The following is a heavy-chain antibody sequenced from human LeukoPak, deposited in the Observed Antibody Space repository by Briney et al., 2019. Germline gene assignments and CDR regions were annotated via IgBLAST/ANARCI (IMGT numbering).Heavy chain of an antibody. CDR3: ARDSEPVEMATGMAFDI. CDR1: GFTFSNYG. J-gene: IGHJ3*02. D-gene: IGHD5-24*01. CDR2: IRYDGSNK. Sequence: GGSLRLSCAASGFTFSNYGMRWVRQAPGKGLEWVASIRYDGSNKYYADSVKGRFTISRDNSKNTLYLQMNSLRAEDTAVYYCARDSEPVEMATGMAFDIWGQGTMVTVSS. V-gene: IGHV3-30*02.